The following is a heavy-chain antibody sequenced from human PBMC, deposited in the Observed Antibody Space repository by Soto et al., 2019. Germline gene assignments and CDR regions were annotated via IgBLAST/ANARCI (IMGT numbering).Heavy chain of an antibody. CDR3: ATIPSSWCSDMEG. CDR2: TYYRSRWYY. Sequence: SQTLSLTCHISVYSVSNTSAAWNWISQSPSRGLEWLGRTYYRSRWYYGYAVSVKSRISINPDTSKNHFSLQLNSVTPEDTAVYYCATIPSSWCSDMEGWGQATTFIVS. CDR1: VYSVSNTSAA. V-gene: IGHV6-1*01. J-gene: IGHJ6*01. D-gene: IGHD6-19*01.